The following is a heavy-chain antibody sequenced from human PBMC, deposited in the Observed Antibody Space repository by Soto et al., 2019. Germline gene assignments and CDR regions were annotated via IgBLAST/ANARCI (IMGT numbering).Heavy chain of an antibody. CDR1: GYTFTSYG. D-gene: IGHD3-22*01. J-gene: IGHJ3*02. Sequence: GASVKVSCKASGYTFTSYGISWVRQAPGQGLEWMGWISAYNGNTNYAQKLQGRVTMTTDTSTSTAYMELRSLRSDDTAVYYCASSPYYYDSSGYYFIDIWGQGTMVTVSS. CDR3: ASSPYYYDSSGYYFIDI. CDR2: ISAYNGNT. V-gene: IGHV1-18*04.